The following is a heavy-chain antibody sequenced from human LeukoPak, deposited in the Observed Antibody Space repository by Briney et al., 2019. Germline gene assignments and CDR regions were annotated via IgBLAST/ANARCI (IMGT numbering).Heavy chain of an antibody. CDR2: INHSGST. V-gene: IGHV4-34*01. CDR1: GGSFSGYY. J-gene: IGHJ4*02. D-gene: IGHD2-2*01. CDR3: ARVRRFIVVVPAAYFDY. Sequence: SETLSLTCAVYGGSFSGYYWSWICQPPGKGLEWIGEINHSGSTNYNPSLKSRVTISVDTSKNQFSLKLSSVTAADTAVYYCARVRRFIVVVPAAYFDYWGQGTLVTVSS.